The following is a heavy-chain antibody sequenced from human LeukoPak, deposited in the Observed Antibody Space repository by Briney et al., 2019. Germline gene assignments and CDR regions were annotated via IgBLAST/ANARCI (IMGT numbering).Heavy chain of an antibody. Sequence: SETPSLTCTVSGGSISSGGYYWSWIRQHPGKGLEWIGYIYYSGSTYYNPSLKSRVTISVDTSKNQFSLKLSSVTAADTAVYYCARARIAAAGTCDYFDYWGQGTLVTVSS. CDR1: GGSISSGGYY. D-gene: IGHD6-13*01. J-gene: IGHJ4*02. CDR3: ARARIAAAGTCDYFDY. V-gene: IGHV4-31*03. CDR2: IYYSGST.